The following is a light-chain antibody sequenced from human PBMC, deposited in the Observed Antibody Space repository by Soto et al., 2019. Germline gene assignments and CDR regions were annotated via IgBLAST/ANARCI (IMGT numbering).Light chain of an antibody. CDR3: AAWDDSLNGRYV. CDR2: SNN. CDR1: ISNIGSNT. V-gene: IGLV1-44*01. Sequence: QCMLTQPPSASGTPGQRFAISCSGSISNIGSNTVNWYQQLPGTAPKLLIYSNNQRPSGVPDRFSGSRSGTSASLAISGLQSEDEADYYCAAWDDSLNGRYVFGTGPKVTVL. J-gene: IGLJ1*01.